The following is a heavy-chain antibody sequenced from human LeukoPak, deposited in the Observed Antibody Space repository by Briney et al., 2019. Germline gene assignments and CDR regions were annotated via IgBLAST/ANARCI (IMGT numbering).Heavy chain of an antibody. V-gene: IGHV3-73*01. CDR3: TRLDPYSSSFPVLDY. CDR1: GFTFSGPA. Sequence: GGSLKLSCAASGFTFSGPAMHWVRQASGKGLEWVGRIRSKANSYATAYAASVKGRFTISRDDSKNTAYLQMNSLKTEDTAVYYCTRLDPYSSSFPVLDYWGQGTLVTVSS. CDR2: IRSKANSYAT. D-gene: IGHD6-6*01. J-gene: IGHJ4*02.